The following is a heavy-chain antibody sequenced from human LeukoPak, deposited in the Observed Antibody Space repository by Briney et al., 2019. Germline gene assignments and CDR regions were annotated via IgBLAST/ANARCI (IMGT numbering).Heavy chain of an antibody. J-gene: IGHJ3*02. Sequence: GASVKVSCKASGYTFTGYYMHWVRQAPGQGLEWMGWINPNSGGTNYAQKFQGRVTMTRDTSISTAYMELSRLRSDDTAVYYCARGYFYSGGSQGDAFDIWGHGTMVTVSS. D-gene: IGHD3-22*01. CDR1: GYTFTGYY. V-gene: IGHV1-2*02. CDR2: INPNSGGT. CDR3: ARGYFYSGGSQGDAFDI.